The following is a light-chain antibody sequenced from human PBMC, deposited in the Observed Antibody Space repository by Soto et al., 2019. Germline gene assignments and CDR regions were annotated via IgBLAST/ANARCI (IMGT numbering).Light chain of an antibody. CDR1: QSVSSSY. Sequence: EIVLTQSPGTLSLSPGERSTLSFMTSQSVSSSYLAWYQQKPGQAPRLLIYGASNRATGIPDRFSGSGSGTDFTLTISRLEPEDFAVYYCQQYGSSGTFGQGTKVDIK. V-gene: IGKV3-20*01. CDR3: QQYGSSGT. CDR2: GAS. J-gene: IGKJ1*01.